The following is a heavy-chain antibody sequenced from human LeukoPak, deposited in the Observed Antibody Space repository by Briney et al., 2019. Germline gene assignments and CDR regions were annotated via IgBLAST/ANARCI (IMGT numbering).Heavy chain of an antibody. J-gene: IGHJ4*02. CDR2: IYYSGST. CDR1: GGSISTYY. CDR3: TRGGELMNF. D-gene: IGHD1-26*01. Sequence: PSETLSLTCTVSGGSISTYYWSWIRQPPGKGLEWIGYIYYSGSTNYNPSLKSRVTMSVDTSKNQFSLRLSSVTAADTAVYYCTRGGELMNFWGQGTLVTVSS. V-gene: IGHV4-59*08.